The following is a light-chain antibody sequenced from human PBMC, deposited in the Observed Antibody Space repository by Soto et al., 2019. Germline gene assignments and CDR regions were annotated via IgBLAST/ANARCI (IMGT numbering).Light chain of an antibody. CDR2: EAT. V-gene: IGLV2-14*01. CDR1: SSDIGRYNF. J-gene: IGLJ1*01. Sequence: SVLTQPASMSGSLGQSITISCTGTSSDIGRYNFVSWYQHHPGKAPKLIIYEATKRPSGVSYRFSGSKSGNTASLTISGLQAEDEADYYCTSYTITSPYVFGTGTKVTVL. CDR3: TSYTITSPYV.